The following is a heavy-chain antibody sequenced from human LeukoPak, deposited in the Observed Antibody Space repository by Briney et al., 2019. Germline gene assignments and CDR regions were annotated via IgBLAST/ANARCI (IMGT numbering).Heavy chain of an antibody. CDR1: GFTFSSYA. J-gene: IGHJ4*02. CDR3: AKTRPLDSSSWSHGDY. Sequence: PGGSLRLSCAASGFTFSSYAMSWVRQAPGKGLEWVSAISGSGGSTYYADSVKGRFTISRDNSKNTLYLQMNSLRVEDTAVYYCAKTRPLDSSSWSHGDYWGQGTLVTVSS. V-gene: IGHV3-23*01. D-gene: IGHD6-13*01. CDR2: ISGSGGST.